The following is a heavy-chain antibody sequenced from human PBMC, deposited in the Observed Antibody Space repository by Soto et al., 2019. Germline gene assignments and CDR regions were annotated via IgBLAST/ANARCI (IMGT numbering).Heavy chain of an antibody. Sequence: GGSLRLSCAASGFTFSDYYMSWIRQAPGKGLEWVSYISSSGSIIYYADSVKGRFTISRDNAKNSLYLQMNSLRAEDTAGYYCARDQGYYESSGYFDYWGQGTLVTVSS. V-gene: IGHV3-11*01. J-gene: IGHJ4*02. CDR1: GFTFSDYY. CDR3: ARDQGYYESSGYFDY. D-gene: IGHD3-22*01. CDR2: ISSSGSII.